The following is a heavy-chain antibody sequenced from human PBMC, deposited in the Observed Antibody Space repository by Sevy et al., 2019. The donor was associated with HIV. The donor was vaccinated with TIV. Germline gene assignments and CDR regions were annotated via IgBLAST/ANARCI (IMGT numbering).Heavy chain of an antibody. CDR3: TRGLATADTPEYYFDY. V-gene: IGHV3-49*03. Sequence: GGSLRLSCTSSGFTFGDYAMSWFRQAPGKGLEWVAFIRRNSHEPYGGTTEYAASVICRFTISREDSKSIAYLQMNSLKTEETAVYYCTRGLATADTPEYYFDYWGQGILVTVSS. CDR2: IRRNSHEPYGGTT. D-gene: IGHD5-12*01. J-gene: IGHJ4*02. CDR1: GFTFGDYA.